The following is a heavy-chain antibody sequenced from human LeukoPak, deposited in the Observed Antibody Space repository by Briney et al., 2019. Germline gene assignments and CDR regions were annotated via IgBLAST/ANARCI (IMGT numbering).Heavy chain of an antibody. CDR2: ISTSSTTI. V-gene: IGHV3-48*01. J-gene: IGHJ4*02. CDR1: GFTFSSYG. CDR3: AKFLGSVAATWDY. Sequence: PGGSLRLSCAASGFTFSSYGMNWVRQAPGKGLGWVSYISTSSTTIYYADSVKGRFTISRDNSKNTLYLQMNSLRAEDTAVYYCAKFLGSVAATWDYWGQGTLVTVSS. D-gene: IGHD6-13*01.